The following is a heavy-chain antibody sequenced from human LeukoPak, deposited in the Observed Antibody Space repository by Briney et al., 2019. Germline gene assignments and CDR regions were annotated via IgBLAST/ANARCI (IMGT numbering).Heavy chain of an antibody. D-gene: IGHD6-19*01. CDR3: AKVSQWLLDAFDI. J-gene: IGHJ3*02. CDR2: ISYDGSNK. V-gene: IGHV3-30*18. CDR1: GFTFSSYG. Sequence: GRSLRLSCAASGFTFSSYGMHWVRQAPGKGLEWVAVISYDGSNKYYADSVKGRFTISRDNSKNTLYLQMNSLRAEDTAVYYCAKVSQWLLDAFDIWGQGTMVTVSS.